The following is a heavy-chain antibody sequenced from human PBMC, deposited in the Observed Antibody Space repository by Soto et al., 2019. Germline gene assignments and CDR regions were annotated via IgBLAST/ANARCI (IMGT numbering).Heavy chain of an antibody. CDR1: GGTFSSYA. J-gene: IGHJ6*02. D-gene: IGHD4-4*01. CDR2: IIPIFGTA. V-gene: IGHV1-69*13. Sequence: SVKVSCKASGGTFSSYAISWVRQAPGQGLEWMGGIIPIFGTANYAQKFQGRVTITADESTSTAYMELSSLRSEDTAVYYCAREVTTRELYYYYGMDVWGQGTTVTVSS. CDR3: AREVTTRELYYYYGMDV.